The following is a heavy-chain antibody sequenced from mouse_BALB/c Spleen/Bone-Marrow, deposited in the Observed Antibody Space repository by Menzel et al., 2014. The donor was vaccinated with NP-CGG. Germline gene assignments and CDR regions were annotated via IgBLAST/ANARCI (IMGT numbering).Heavy chain of an antibody. CDR2: IDPANGNT. J-gene: IGHJ1*01. V-gene: IGHV14-3*02. D-gene: IGHD2-14*01. CDR3: ASYKYGWYFDV. Sequence: RPEQGLEWIGRIDPANGNTKYDPKFQGKATITADTSSNTAYLQLNSLTSEDTAVYYCASYKYGWYFDVWGAGTTVTVSS.